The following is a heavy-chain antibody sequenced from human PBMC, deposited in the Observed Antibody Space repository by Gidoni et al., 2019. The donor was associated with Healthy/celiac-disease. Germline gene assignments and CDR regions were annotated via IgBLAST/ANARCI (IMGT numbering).Heavy chain of an antibody. J-gene: IGHJ3*02. V-gene: IGHV5-51*01. Sequence: ELQLVQSGAEVKKPGKSLQISRQGSGYTFTTSWLNWVRQMPGKGLEVMGIIYPDDSDTRYRPSVQGQVTISADKSISTAYLQWSSLKASDTAMYYCARGMDFYKSSAYSYEDAFDIWGQGTMVTVSS. D-gene: IGHD3-22*01. CDR3: ARGMDFYKSSAYSYEDAFDI. CDR1: GYTFTTSW. CDR2: IYPDDSDT.